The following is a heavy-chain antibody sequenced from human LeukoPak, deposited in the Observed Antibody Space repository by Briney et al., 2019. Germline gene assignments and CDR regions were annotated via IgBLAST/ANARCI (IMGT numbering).Heavy chain of an antibody. CDR3: AGEMATIRTNTFDY. Sequence: SETLSLTCTVSGGSISSGSYYWSWIRQPAGKGLEWIGRIYTSGSTNYNPSLKSRVTISVDTSKNQFSLKLSSVTAADTAVYYCAGEMATIRTNTFDYWGQGTLVTVSS. CDR1: GGSISSGSYY. J-gene: IGHJ4*02. V-gene: IGHV4-61*02. D-gene: IGHD5-24*01. CDR2: IYTSGST.